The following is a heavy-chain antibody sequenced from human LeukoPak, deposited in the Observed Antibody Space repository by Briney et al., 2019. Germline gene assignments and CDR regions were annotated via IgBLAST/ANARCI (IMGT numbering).Heavy chain of an antibody. V-gene: IGHV1-8*01. CDR1: GYTFTSYD. D-gene: IGHD3-22*01. Sequence: ASVKVSCKASGYTFTSYDINWVRHATRQGLEWMGWMNPNSGNTGYAQKFQGRVTMTRNTSISTAYMELSSLRSEDTAVYYCARGSGIYYDSSGYSDYWGQGTLVTVSS. J-gene: IGHJ4*02. CDR2: MNPNSGNT. CDR3: ARGSGIYYDSSGYSDY.